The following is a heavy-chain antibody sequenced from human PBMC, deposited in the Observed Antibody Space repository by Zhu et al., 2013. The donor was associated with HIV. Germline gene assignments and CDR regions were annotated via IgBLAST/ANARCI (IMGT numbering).Heavy chain of an antibody. D-gene: IGHD3-22*01. CDR3: ASYRSYYDSSGYSGPTFDY. Sequence: QVQLQESGPGLVKPSETLSLTCTVSGGSISSSSYYWGWIRQPPGKGLEWIGSIYYSGSTYYNPSLKSRVTISVDTSKNQFSLKLSSVTAADTAVYYCASYRSYYDSSGYSGPTFDYWGQGTLVTVSS. J-gene: IGHJ4*02. CDR2: IYYSGST. CDR1: GGSISSSSYY. V-gene: IGHV4-39*07.